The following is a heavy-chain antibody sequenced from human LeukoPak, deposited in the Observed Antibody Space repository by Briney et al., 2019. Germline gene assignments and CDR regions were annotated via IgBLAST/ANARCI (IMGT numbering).Heavy chain of an antibody. J-gene: IGHJ4*02. CDR3: ARDYRKIAARREFDY. D-gene: IGHD6-6*01. CDR2: ISSSSSYI. Sequence: TGGSLRLSCAASGFTFNSYSMNWLRQAPGKGLEGVSYISSSSSYIYYADSVKGRFTISRDNAKNSLYLQMNSLRAEDTAVYYCARDYRKIAARREFDYWGQGTLVTVSS. CDR1: GFTFNSYS. V-gene: IGHV3-21*01.